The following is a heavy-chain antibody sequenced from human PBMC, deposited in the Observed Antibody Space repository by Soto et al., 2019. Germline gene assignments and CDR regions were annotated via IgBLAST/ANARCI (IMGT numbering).Heavy chain of an antibody. D-gene: IGHD3-16*01. CDR2: INPSGGST. CDR3: ARGGPEMATIGSFDC. J-gene: IGHJ4*02. CDR1: GYAFTNYY. V-gene: IGHV1-46*01. Sequence: QVHLVQSGAEVKKPGASVKVSCKASGYAFTNYYIHWVRQAPGQGLEWMAIINPSGGSTTYAQKFQGRITMTRDTSTSTVYMEVSSLRSEDTAGYYCARGGPEMATIGSFDCWGQGTLVTVSS.